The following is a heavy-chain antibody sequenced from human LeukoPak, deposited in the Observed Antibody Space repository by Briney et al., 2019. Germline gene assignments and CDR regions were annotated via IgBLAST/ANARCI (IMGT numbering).Heavy chain of an antibody. D-gene: IGHD6-13*01. CDR3: AKIAAAMTPPFDY. J-gene: IGHJ4*02. CDR2: IYHSGST. Sequence: PSETLSLTCAVSGYSISSGYYWGWIRQPPGKGLEWIGSIYHSGSTYYNPSLKSRVTISVDTSKNQFSLKLSSVTAADTAVYYCAKIAAAMTPPFDYWGQGTLVTVSS. V-gene: IGHV4-38-2*01. CDR1: GYSISSGYY.